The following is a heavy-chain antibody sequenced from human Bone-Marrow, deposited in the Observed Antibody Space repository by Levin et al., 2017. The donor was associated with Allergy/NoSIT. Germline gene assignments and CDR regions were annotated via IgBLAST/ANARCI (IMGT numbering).Heavy chain of an antibody. Sequence: QAGGSLRLSCAASGFTFTRFALSWVRQAPGKGLEWVASFANTAKTYYADSVMGRFTVSRDTSTNTLFLQMNSLRAEDTAVYYCAKDHESSGWPTFDLWGQGTLVSVSS. CDR3: AKDHESSGWPTFDL. CDR1: GFTFTRFA. J-gene: IGHJ4*02. V-gene: IGHV3-23*05. D-gene: IGHD6-19*01. CDR2: FANTAKT.